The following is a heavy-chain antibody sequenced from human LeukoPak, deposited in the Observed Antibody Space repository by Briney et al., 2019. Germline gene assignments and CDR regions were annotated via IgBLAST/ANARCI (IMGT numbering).Heavy chain of an antibody. CDR3: ARGWHLYSKQGFDY. J-gene: IGHJ4*02. Sequence: PSEPLSLTCAVYGGSFSGYYWSWIRQPPGKGLEWLGEVNHSGSTNYNPSLKSRVTISVDTSKNQFSLKLSSVTAADTAVYYCARGWHLYSKQGFDYWGQGTLVTVSS. V-gene: IGHV4-34*01. CDR2: VNHSGST. CDR1: GGSFSGYY. D-gene: IGHD4-11*01.